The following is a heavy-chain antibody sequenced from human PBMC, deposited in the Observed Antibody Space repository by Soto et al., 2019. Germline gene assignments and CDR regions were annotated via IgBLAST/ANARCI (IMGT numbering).Heavy chain of an antibody. CDR1: GFTFSSYS. D-gene: IGHD3-16*01. CDR2: ISSKSSDI. CDR3: ARNDGGETTFYYYYGMDV. Sequence: GGSLRLSCAASGFTFSSYSMNWVRQAPGKGLEWVSSISSKSSDIYYADSVKGRFTISRDNGKNSLYLQMNSLRAEDTAVYYCARNDGGETTFYYYYGMDVWGQGTAVTVSS. V-gene: IGHV3-21*01. J-gene: IGHJ6*01.